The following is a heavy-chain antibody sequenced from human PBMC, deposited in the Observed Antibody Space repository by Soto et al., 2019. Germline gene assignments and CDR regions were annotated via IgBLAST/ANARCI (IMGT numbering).Heavy chain of an antibody. CDR1: GSSIITDNW. V-gene: IGHV4-4*02. CDR2: IYHSGNT. J-gene: IGHJ4*02. D-gene: IGHD3-10*01. CDR3: ARASASSKLRGVVIN. Sequence: QVQLQESGPGLVKPSGTLSLTCALSGSSIITDNWWSWVRQPPGKEMEWIGEIYHSGNTNFNPSVKIRVTISVDTSKIQFSLTVSSVTAADTVIYYCARASASSKLRGVVINWGQGTLVTVSS.